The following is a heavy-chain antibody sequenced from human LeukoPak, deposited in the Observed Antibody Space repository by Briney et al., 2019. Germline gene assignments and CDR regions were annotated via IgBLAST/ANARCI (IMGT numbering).Heavy chain of an antibody. J-gene: IGHJ4*02. CDR2: ISYDGSNK. Sequence: PGGSLRLSCAASGFTFSSYAMHWVRQAPGKGLEWVAVISYDGSNKYYADSVKGRFTISRDNSKNTLYPQMNSLRAEDTAVYYCAREAARSYYFDYWGQGTLVTVSS. D-gene: IGHD6-6*01. CDR3: AREAARSYYFDY. V-gene: IGHV3-30-3*01. CDR1: GFTFSSYA.